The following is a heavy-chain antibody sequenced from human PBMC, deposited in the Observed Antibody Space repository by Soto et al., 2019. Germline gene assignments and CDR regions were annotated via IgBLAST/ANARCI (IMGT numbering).Heavy chain of an antibody. J-gene: IGHJ4*02. CDR3: ARGRVEYSSAD. CDR2: IIPILGTA. Sequence: QVHLVQSGAEVKKPGASVKVSCKASGGTFSSYAISWVRQAPGQGLEWMGGIIPILGTANYAQKFQGRVTITADESTSTAYMELSSLRTEDKAVYYCARGRVEYSSADWGQGTLVTVSS. CDR1: GGTFSSYA. D-gene: IGHD6-6*01. V-gene: IGHV1-69*01.